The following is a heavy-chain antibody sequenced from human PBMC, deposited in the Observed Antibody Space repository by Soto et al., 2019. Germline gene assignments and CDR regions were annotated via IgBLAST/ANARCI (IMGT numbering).Heavy chain of an antibody. J-gene: IGHJ4*02. D-gene: IGHD6-25*01. CDR1: GYSFTGYF. V-gene: IGHV1-2*02. CDR2: INPNSGDT. CDR3: ARNRHSSGCDYFAY. Sequence: ASVKVSCKPSGYSFTGYFIHWVRQAPGQGLEWMGAINPNSGDTDSGQRFQGRVIMVRDPSINTAFMELTRLTYDDTAVDDCARNRHSSGCDYFAYRGQGTLVTVSS.